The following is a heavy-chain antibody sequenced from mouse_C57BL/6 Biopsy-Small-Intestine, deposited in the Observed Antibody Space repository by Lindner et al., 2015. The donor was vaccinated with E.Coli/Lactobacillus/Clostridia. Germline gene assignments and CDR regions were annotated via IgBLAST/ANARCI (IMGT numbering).Heavy chain of an antibody. V-gene: IGHV1-63*01. D-gene: IGHD2-1*01. CDR1: GFNIKDDY. J-gene: IGHJ1*03. CDR2: IYPGNTFI. CDR3: ARSEGYGNYWYFDV. Sequence: VQLQESGAELVRPGASVKLSCTASGFNIKDDYIHWVKQRPGHGLEWIGDIYPGNTFINYNEKFKGKATLTADKSSSTAYMQFSSLTSEDSAIYYCARSEGYGNYWYFDVWGTGTTVTVSS.